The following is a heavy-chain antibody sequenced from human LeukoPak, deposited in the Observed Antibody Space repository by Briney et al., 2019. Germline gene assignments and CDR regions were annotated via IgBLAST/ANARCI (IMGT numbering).Heavy chain of an antibody. V-gene: IGHV3-30*02. CDR1: GFSFNAYN. CDR2: IRNDETEI. J-gene: IGHJ4*02. CDR3: AKDGGRYRFDY. D-gene: IGHD3-16*02. Sequence: GGSLRLSCATPGFSFNAYNIHWIRQAPGRGLEWVSFIRNDETEIHYADFAKGRFTISRDKSKNSVFLQMNSLRPDDTAVYYCAKDGGRYRFDYWGQGTMVTVSS.